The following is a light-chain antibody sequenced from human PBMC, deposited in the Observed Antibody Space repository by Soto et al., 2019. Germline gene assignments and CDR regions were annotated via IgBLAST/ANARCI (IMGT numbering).Light chain of an antibody. Sequence: SYELTQPPSVSVAPGKTATITCGGNNIGGTKSVHWYQQKSGQAPVLVIYYDADRPSGIPERFSGSNSGNTATLTINRVEAGDEADYYCQVWDGTTDHQHVVFGGGTQLTVL. J-gene: IGLJ2*01. CDR3: QVWDGTTDHQHVV. CDR2: YDA. CDR1: NIGGTKS. V-gene: IGLV3-21*04.